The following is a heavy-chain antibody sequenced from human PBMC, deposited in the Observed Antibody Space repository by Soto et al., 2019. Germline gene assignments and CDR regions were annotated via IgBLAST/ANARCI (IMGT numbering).Heavy chain of an antibody. Sequence: ASVKVSCKASGYTFTDYLIHWVRQAPGQELEWMGIINPGGAYTKIAQQFQGRVTMTRDTSTSTVYMEVSSLRSEDTALYYCARELRGTYYFDYWGQGNLVTLSS. CDR1: GYTFTDYL. CDR3: ARELRGTYYFDY. D-gene: IGHD1-1*01. CDR2: INPGGAYT. J-gene: IGHJ4*02. V-gene: IGHV1-46*01.